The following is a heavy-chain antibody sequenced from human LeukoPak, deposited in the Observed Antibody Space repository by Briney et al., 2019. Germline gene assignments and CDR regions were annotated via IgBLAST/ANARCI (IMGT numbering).Heavy chain of an antibody. CDR3: AWMKVIKGASLDY. Sequence: PGGPLRLSCAASGFSFSKYAMHWVRQAPGKGLEWVAVISFDETKQYYADSVKGRFTISRDNSNNTLFLQMNSVKTEDTAVYFCAWMKVIKGASLDYWGQGSLVTVSS. V-gene: IGHV3-30-3*01. CDR2: ISFDETKQ. D-gene: IGHD2-21*01. CDR1: GFSFSKYA. J-gene: IGHJ4*02.